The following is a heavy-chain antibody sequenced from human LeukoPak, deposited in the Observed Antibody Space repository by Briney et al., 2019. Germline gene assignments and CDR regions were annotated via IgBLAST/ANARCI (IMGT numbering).Heavy chain of an antibody. CDR1: GYTFTSYY. Sequence: ASVKVSCKTSGYTFTSYYMHWVRQAPGQGLEWMGIINPSGGTSYAQKFRGRVTMTRDTSTSTVYMELSSLRSEDTAVYYCARLGYCSGGNCYYNWFDPWGQGTLVTVSS. V-gene: IGHV1-46*01. D-gene: IGHD2-15*01. CDR2: INPSGGT. J-gene: IGHJ5*02. CDR3: ARLGYCSGGNCYYNWFDP.